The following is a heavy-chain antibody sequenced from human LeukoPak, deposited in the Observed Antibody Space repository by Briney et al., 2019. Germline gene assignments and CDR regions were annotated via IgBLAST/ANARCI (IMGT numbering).Heavy chain of an antibody. Sequence: GGSLRLSCAASGFTFSSYSMNWVRQAPGKGLEWVSSISSSSSYIYYADSVKGRFTISRDNAKNSLYLQMNSLRAEDTAVYYCGRDHTWGVDAFDIWAKGKMVTVS. CDR2: ISSSSSYI. J-gene: IGHJ3*02. CDR1: GFTFSSYS. D-gene: IGHD3-16*01. CDR3: GRDHTWGVDAFDI. V-gene: IGHV3-21*01.